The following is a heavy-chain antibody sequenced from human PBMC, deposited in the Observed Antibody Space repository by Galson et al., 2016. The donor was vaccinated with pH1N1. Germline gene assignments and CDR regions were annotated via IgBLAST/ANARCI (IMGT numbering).Heavy chain of an antibody. V-gene: IGHV3-21*01. CDR1: GFTFSSFT. CDR3: ARERPTTNIYDSFDI. Sequence: SLRLSCAASGFTFSSFTMNWVRQFPGKGLEWVSSITSTGRYIYYADSLKGRFTISRDNAKDSLYLQMNSRRAEDTAVYCCARERPTTNIYDSFDIWGQGTVVTVSS. CDR2: ITSTGRYI. J-gene: IGHJ3*02. D-gene: IGHD2-8*01.